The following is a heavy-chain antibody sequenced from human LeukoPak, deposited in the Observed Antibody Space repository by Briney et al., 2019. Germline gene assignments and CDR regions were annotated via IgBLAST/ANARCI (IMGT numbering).Heavy chain of an antibody. V-gene: IGHV4-59*08. J-gene: IGHJ3*02. CDR3: ARGVSALDI. CDR2: IYYSGST. Sequence: SETLSLTCTVSGGSISSYYWSWIRQPPGKGLEWIGNIYYSGSTNYNPSLKGRVTMSVDTSKNQFSLNLSSVTAADTAVYFCARGVSALDIWGQGTMVSVSS. D-gene: IGHD3-10*01. CDR1: GGSISSYY.